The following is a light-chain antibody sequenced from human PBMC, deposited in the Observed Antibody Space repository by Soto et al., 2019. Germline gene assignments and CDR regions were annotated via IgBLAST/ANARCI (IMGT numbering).Light chain of an antibody. CDR3: QHYDSSPWT. CDR1: QSVSSNY. J-gene: IGKJ1*01. V-gene: IGKV3-20*01. Sequence: EIVLTQSPGTLSLSPGERATLSCSASQSVSSNYLAWYQQKPGQAPRLLIYGASARATGIPDRFSGSGSGTDFTLTISRLEPEDFAVYFCQHYDSSPWTFGQGTKVDIK. CDR2: GAS.